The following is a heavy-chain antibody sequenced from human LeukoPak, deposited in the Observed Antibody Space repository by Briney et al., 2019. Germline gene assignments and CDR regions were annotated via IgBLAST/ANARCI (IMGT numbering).Heavy chain of an antibody. CDR1: GFTFSSYA. Sequence: GGSLRLSCAASGFTFSSYAMSWVRQAPGKGLEWVPAISGSGGSTYYADSVKGRFTISRDNSKNTLYLQMNSLRAEDTAVYYCAKRVAARPRAYYYYGMDVWGQGTTVTVSS. J-gene: IGHJ6*02. D-gene: IGHD6-6*01. CDR2: ISGSGGST. V-gene: IGHV3-23*01. CDR3: AKRVAARPRAYYYYGMDV.